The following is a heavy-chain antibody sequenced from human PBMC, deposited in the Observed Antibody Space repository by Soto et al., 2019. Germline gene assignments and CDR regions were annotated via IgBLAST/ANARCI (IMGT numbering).Heavy chain of an antibody. Sequence: QVQLQQWGAGLLKPSETLSLTCAVYGGSFSGYYWSWIRQPPGKGLEWIGEINHSGSTNYNPSLKRRVTISVDTSKNQCSLKLSSVTAADTSVYYCARRIPFDYWGQGTLVTVSS. V-gene: IGHV4-34*01. J-gene: IGHJ4*02. D-gene: IGHD2-21*01. CDR3: ARRIPFDY. CDR1: GGSFSGYY. CDR2: INHSGST.